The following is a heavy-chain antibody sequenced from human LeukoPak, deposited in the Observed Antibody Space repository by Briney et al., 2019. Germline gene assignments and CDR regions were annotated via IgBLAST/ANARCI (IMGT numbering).Heavy chain of an antibody. J-gene: IGHJ4*02. D-gene: IGHD4-17*01. CDR1: GYSFVLYG. Sequence: VKVSCKASGYSFVLYGISWVRQAPGQGPEWMGWISTYNGNTKYAQKFQGRVTMTTDTSTSTAYMELRSLRSDDTAVYYCARDEDYGISVNVDYWGQGTLVTVSS. V-gene: IGHV1-18*01. CDR3: ARDEDYGISVNVDY. CDR2: ISTYNGNT.